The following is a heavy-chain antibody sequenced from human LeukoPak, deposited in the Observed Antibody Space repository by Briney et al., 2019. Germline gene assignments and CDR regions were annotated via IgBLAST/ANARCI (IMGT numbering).Heavy chain of an antibody. J-gene: IGHJ4*02. CDR3: AKERRLTTAFDY. V-gene: IGHV3-23*01. D-gene: IGHD4-17*01. Sequence: PGRSLRLSCAASGFTLSSYAMSWVRQAPGKGLEWVSLISGNAGSTYYADSVKGRFTISRDITKNTLYLQMNSLRAEDTAVYYCAKERRLTTAFDYWGQGTLVTVSS. CDR1: GFTLSSYA. CDR2: ISGNAGST.